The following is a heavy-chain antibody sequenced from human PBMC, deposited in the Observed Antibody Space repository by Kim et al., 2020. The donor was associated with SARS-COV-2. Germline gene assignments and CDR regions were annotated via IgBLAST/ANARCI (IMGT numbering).Heavy chain of an antibody. V-gene: IGHV4-34*01. J-gene: IGHJ4*02. D-gene: IGHD2-15*01. CDR3: ARGWVGGYFDY. Sequence: SETLSLTCAVYGGSFSGYYWSWIRQPPGKGLEWIGEINHSGSTNYNPSLKSRVTISVDTSKNQFSLKLSSVTAADTAVYYCARGWVGGYFDYWGQGTLVTVSS. CDR1: GGSFSGYY. CDR2: INHSGST.